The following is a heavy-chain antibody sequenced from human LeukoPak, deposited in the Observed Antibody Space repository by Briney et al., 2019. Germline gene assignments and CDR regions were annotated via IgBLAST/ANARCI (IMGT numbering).Heavy chain of an antibody. Sequence: PGGSLRLSCAASGFTVSSNYMSWVRQAPGKGLEWVSFIYSGGSTYYADSVKGRFTISRDNSKNTLYLQMNSLRGEDMALYFCARDGGLYSMVRGADYNYFDHWGQGTLVTVSS. CDR3: ARDGGLYSMVRGADYNYFDH. J-gene: IGHJ4*02. CDR2: IYSGGST. D-gene: IGHD3-10*01. CDR1: GFTVSSNY. V-gene: IGHV3-53*05.